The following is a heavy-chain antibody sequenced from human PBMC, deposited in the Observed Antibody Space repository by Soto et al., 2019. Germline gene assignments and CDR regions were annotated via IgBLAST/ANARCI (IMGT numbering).Heavy chain of an antibody. V-gene: IGHV1-18*01. CDR3: ARRLYGDYDY. CDR2: ISTYNGNT. CDR1: GYSFTTSG. J-gene: IGHJ4*02. Sequence: RASVKVSCKASGYSFTTSGITWVRQAPGQGLEWMGWISTYNGNTNYAQKLQDRVTLTTDTSTSTAYMELRSLRSDDTTVYYCARRLYGDYDYWGQGTLVTV. D-gene: IGHD4-17*01.